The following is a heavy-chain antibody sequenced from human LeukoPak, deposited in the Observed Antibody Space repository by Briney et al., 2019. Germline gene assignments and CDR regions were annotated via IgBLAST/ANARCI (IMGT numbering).Heavy chain of an antibody. V-gene: IGHV4-39*01. CDR1: GGSISSSSYY. CDR2: IYYSGST. D-gene: IGHD2-2*01. CDR3: ARHSEVVVVPAAMEDDAFDI. Sequence: SETLSLTCTVSGGSISSSSYYWGWIRQPPGKGLEWIGSIYYSGSTYYNPSLKSRVTISVDTSKNQFSLKLSSVTAADTAVYYCARHSEVVVVPAAMEDDAFDIWGQGTMVTVSS. J-gene: IGHJ3*02.